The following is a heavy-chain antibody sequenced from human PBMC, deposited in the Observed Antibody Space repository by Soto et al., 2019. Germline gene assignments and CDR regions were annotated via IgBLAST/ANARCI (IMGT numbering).Heavy chain of an antibody. CDR3: AIKRIRFLEGLYYYYGMDV. Sequence: QVQLVQSGAEVKKPGASVKVSCKASGYTFTSYAMHWVRQAPGQRLEWMGWINAGNGNTKYSQKFQGRVTITRDTSASTAYMELSSLRSEDTAVYYCAIKRIRFLEGLYYYYGMDVWGQGTRVTVAS. J-gene: IGHJ6*02. CDR1: GYTFTSYA. D-gene: IGHD3-3*01. V-gene: IGHV1-3*01. CDR2: INAGNGNT.